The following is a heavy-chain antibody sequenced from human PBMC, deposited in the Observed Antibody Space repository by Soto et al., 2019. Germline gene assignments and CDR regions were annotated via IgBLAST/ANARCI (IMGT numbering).Heavy chain of an antibody. J-gene: IGHJ6*02. CDR3: ARGRVITFGGVIADGSDYYYGMDV. Sequence: GGSLRLSCAASGFTFSSYWMSWVRQAPGKGLEWVANIKQDGSEKYYVDSVKGRFTISRDNAKNSLYLQMNSLRAEDTAVYYCARGRVITFGGVIADGSDYYYGMDVWGQGTTVTVSS. CDR1: GFTFSSYW. V-gene: IGHV3-7*01. D-gene: IGHD3-16*02. CDR2: IKQDGSEK.